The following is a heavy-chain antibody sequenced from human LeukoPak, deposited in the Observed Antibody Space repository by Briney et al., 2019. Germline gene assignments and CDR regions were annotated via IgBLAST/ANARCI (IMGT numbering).Heavy chain of an antibody. J-gene: IGHJ4*02. Sequence: ASVKVSCKASGYTFTGYYMHWVRQAPGQGLEWMGWINPNSGGTNYAQKFQGRVTMTRDTSISAAYMELSRLRSDDTAVYYCASSRDSSGWYVGPNFDYWGQGTLVTVSS. CDR2: INPNSGGT. CDR3: ASSRDSSGWYVGPNFDY. CDR1: GYTFTGYY. D-gene: IGHD6-19*01. V-gene: IGHV1-2*02.